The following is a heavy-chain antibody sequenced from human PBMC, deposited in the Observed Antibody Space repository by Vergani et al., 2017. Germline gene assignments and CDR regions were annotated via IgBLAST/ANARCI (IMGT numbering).Heavy chain of an antibody. D-gene: IGHD3-3*01. V-gene: IGHV3-23*01. Sequence: EVQLLESGGGLVQPGGSLRLSCAASGFTFSSYAMSWVRQAPGKGLEWVSGIVGNGDTTYYADSVKGRFTTARDNSKNTLYLQMNNLRAEDTAVYYCAKDFYGDLWSDYSPYYYYGMDVWGQGTTVTVSS. J-gene: IGHJ6*02. CDR3: AKDFYGDLWSDYSPYYYYGMDV. CDR1: GFTFSSYA. CDR2: IVGNGDTT.